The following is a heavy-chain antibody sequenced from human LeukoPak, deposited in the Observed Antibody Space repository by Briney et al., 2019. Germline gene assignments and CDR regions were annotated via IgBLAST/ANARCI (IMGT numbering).Heavy chain of an antibody. J-gene: IGHJ4*02. CDR3: ARDNYDLWSGFGY. CDR1: GFTVSSNY. D-gene: IGHD3-3*01. CDR2: IYSGGST. V-gene: IGHV3-53*01. Sequence: PGGSLRLSCAASGFTVSSNYMSWVRQAPGKGLEWVSVIYSGGSTYYADSVKGRFTISRDNSKNTLHLQMNSLRAEDTAVYYCARDNYDLWSGFGYWGQGTLVTVSS.